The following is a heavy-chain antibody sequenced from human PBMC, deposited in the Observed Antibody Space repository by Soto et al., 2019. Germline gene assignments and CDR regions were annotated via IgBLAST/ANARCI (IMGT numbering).Heavy chain of an antibody. D-gene: IGHD5-18*01. Sequence: GASVEVSCKASGYTFTGYYMHWVRQAPGQGLEWMGWINPNSGGTNYAQKFQGWVTMTRDTSISTAYMELSRLRSDDTAVYYCAREYSYGSYYYYGMDVWGQGTTVTVSS. V-gene: IGHV1-2*04. J-gene: IGHJ6*02. CDR1: GYTFTGYY. CDR2: INPNSGGT. CDR3: AREYSYGSYYYYGMDV.